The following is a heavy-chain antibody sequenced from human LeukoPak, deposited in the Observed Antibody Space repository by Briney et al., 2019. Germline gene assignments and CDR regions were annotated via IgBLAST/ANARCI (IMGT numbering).Heavy chain of an antibody. CDR1: GFTFSSYS. D-gene: IGHD6-6*01. Sequence: GGSLRLSCAASGFTFSSYSMKWVRQAPGKGLEWVSSISSSSSYIYYADSVKGRFTISRDNAKNSLYLQMNSLRAEDTAVYYCARGATYSSSPPGYWGQGTLVTVSS. J-gene: IGHJ4*02. CDR2: ISSSSSYI. V-gene: IGHV3-21*01. CDR3: ARGATYSSSPPGY.